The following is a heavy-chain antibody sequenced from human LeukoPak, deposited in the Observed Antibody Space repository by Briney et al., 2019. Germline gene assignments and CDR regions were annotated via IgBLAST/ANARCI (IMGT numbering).Heavy chain of an antibody. J-gene: IGHJ5*02. CDR2: FHTSGST. D-gene: IGHD3-10*01. CDR1: GGSISSGDYY. V-gene: IGHV4-61*02. Sequence: PSQTLSLTCTVSGGSISSGDYYWCWIRQPAGKGLEGVGRFHTSGSTTYSPPLKRRVTVSADTYKNQFSLKLSSVTAADTAVYYCAREIIAARPWFDPWGQGILVTVSS. CDR3: AREIIAARPWFDP.